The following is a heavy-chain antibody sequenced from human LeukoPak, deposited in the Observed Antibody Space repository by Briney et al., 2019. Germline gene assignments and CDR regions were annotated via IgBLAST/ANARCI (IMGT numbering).Heavy chain of an antibody. CDR3: AKDWAAAGTYYYMDV. V-gene: IGHV3-43*01. CDR2: ISWDGGST. Sequence: GGSLRLSCAASGFTFDDYTMHWVRQAPGKGLEWVSLISWDGGSTYYADSVKGRFTISRDNSKNSLYLQMNSLRTEDTALYYCAKDWAAAGTYYYMDVWGKGTTVTVSS. J-gene: IGHJ6*03. D-gene: IGHD6-13*01. CDR1: GFTFDDYT.